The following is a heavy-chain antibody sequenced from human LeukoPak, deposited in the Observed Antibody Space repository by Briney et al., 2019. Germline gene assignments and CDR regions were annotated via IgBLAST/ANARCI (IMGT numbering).Heavy chain of an antibody. Sequence: GGSLRLSCAASGFTFSSYSMNWVRQAPGKGLEWVSSISSSSSYIYYADSVKGRFTISRDNAKNSLYLQMNSLRAEDTAVYYCARASTWYWYFDLWGRGTLVTVSS. J-gene: IGHJ2*01. D-gene: IGHD2/OR15-2a*01. CDR2: ISSSSSYI. V-gene: IGHV3-21*01. CDR3: ARASTWYWYFDL. CDR1: GFTFSSYS.